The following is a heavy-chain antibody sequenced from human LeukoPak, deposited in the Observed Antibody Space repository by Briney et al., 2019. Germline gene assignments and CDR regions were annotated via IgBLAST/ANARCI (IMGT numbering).Heavy chain of an antibody. J-gene: IGHJ4*02. Sequence: GGSLRLSCAASGFTFSSYEMNWVRQAPGKWLEWVSYISSSSSTIYYADSVKGRFTISRDNAKNSLYLQMNSLRAEDTAVYYCARVWGYYDSSAVPALDYWGQGTLVTVSS. CDR3: ARVWGYYDSSAVPALDY. CDR1: GFTFSSYE. V-gene: IGHV3-48*01. CDR2: ISSSSSTI. D-gene: IGHD3-22*01.